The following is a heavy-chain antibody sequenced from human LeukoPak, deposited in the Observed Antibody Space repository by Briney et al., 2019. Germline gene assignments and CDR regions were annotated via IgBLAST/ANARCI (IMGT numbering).Heavy chain of an antibody. Sequence: PGGSLRLSCAASGFTFSSYSMNWVRQAPGKGLEWVSSISSSSSYIYYADSVEGRFTISRDNAKSSLYLQMNSLRAEDTAVYYCARLNILWDAFDIWGQGTMVTVSS. J-gene: IGHJ3*02. CDR1: GFTFSSYS. V-gene: IGHV3-21*01. D-gene: IGHD2-21*01. CDR3: ARLNILWDAFDI. CDR2: ISSSSSYI.